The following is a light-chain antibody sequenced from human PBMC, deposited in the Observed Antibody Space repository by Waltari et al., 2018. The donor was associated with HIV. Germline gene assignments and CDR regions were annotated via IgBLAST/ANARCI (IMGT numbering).Light chain of an antibody. CDR1: ALPKQY. CDR3: QSADSSGTWV. V-gene: IGLV3-25*03. Sequence: SYELTQPPSVSVSPGQTARITCSGDALPKQYAYWYHQKPGQAPVLVIYKDTERPSGFPEPFSGSSSGTTVTLTISGVQAEDEADYYCQSADSSGTWVFGGGTKLTVL. CDR2: KDT. J-gene: IGLJ3*02.